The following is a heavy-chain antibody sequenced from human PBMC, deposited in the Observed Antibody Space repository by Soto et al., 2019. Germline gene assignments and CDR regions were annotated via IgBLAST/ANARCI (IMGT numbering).Heavy chain of an antibody. Sequence: EVQLLESGGGLVQPGGSLRLSCAASGFTFSSYAMSWVRQAPGKGLEWVSAISGSGGSTYYADSVKGRFTISRDNSKNTLYLQRNSLRAEDTAVYYCAKEWRYCSGGSCYRSYFDYWGQGTLVTVSS. CDR1: GFTFSSYA. CDR3: AKEWRYCSGGSCYRSYFDY. J-gene: IGHJ4*02. D-gene: IGHD2-15*01. V-gene: IGHV3-23*01. CDR2: ISGSGGST.